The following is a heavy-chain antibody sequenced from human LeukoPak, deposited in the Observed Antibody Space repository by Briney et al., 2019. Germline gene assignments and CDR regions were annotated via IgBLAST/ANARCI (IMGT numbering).Heavy chain of an antibody. V-gene: IGHV3-48*01. CDR2: IDSSRGTI. J-gene: IGHJ4*02. CDR1: GFTFSDYS. CDR3: ARDPPRRYDY. Sequence: PGGSLRLSCAASGFTFSDYSMNWVRQAPGKGLEWISYIDSSRGTIYYADSVKGRFTISRDNAKNSLYLQMNSLRAEDTAVYYCARDPPRRYDYWGQGTLVTVSS. D-gene: IGHD1-14*01.